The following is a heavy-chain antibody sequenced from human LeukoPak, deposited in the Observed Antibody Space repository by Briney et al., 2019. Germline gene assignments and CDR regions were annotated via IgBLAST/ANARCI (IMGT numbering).Heavy chain of an antibody. CDR3: ARGHYDILTGYSIYYYYMDV. D-gene: IGHD3-9*01. J-gene: IGHJ6*03. CDR1: GYTFTSYD. CDR2: MNPNSGNT. V-gene: IGHV1-8*01. Sequence: AAVKVSCKASGYTFTSYDINWVRQATGQGLEWMGWMNPNSGNTGYAQKFQGRVTMTRNTSISTAYMELSSLRSEDTAVYYCARGHYDILTGYSIYYYYMDVWGKGTTVTISS.